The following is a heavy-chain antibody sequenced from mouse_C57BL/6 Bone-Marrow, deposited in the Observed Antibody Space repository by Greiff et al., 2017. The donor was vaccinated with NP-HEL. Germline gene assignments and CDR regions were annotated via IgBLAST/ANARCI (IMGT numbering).Heavy chain of an antibody. D-gene: IGHD2-4*01. CDR3: TTSTYDDYGGGGWFAY. CDR1: GFNIKDDY. Sequence: VQLQQSGAELVRPGASVKLSCTASGFNIKDDYMHWVKQRPEQGLEWIGWIDPENGDTEYASKFQGKATITADTSSNTAYLQLSSLTSEDTAVYYCTTSTYDDYGGGGWFAYWGQGTLVTVSA. J-gene: IGHJ3*01. CDR2: IDPENGDT. V-gene: IGHV14-4*01.